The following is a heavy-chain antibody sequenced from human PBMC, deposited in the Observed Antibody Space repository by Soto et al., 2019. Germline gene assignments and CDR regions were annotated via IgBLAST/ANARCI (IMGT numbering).Heavy chain of an antibody. Sequence: EVQLVESGGGLVQPGGSLRLSCAASGFTFSSYDMHWVRQATGKGLEWVSAIGTAGDPYYPGSVKGRFTISRDNSKNTLYLQMNSLRAEDTAVYYCAKDRTAGFDYWGQGTLVTVSS. CDR3: AKDRTAGFDY. D-gene: IGHD6-13*01. CDR2: IGTAGDP. V-gene: IGHV3-13*05. CDR1: GFTFSSYD. J-gene: IGHJ4*02.